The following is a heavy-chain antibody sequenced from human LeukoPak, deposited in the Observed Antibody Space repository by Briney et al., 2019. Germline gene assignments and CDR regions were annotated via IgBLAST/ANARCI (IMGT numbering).Heavy chain of an antibody. CDR3: AKEIPEFDY. J-gene: IGHJ4*02. V-gene: IGHV3-23*01. CDR2: ISSSGASK. CDR1: GFTFGSYA. Sequence: GGCLRLSCAASGFTFGSYAMGWVRRAPEKGLEWVSAISSSGASKYYADSVKGRFTISRDNAKNSLYLQMNSLRAEDTAVYYCAKEIPEFDYWGQGTLVTVSS.